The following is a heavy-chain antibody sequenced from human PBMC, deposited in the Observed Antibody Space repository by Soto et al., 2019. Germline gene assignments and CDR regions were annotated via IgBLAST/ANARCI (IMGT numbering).Heavy chain of an antibody. J-gene: IGHJ4*02. Sequence: LRLSCAASGFTFSSYGMHWVRQAPGKGLEWVAVISYDGSNKYYADSVKGRFTISRDNSKNTLYLQMNSLRAEDTAVYYCAKPGRSYGSGYYFDYWGQGTLVTVSS. CDR2: ISYDGSNK. CDR3: AKPGRSYGSGYYFDY. D-gene: IGHD3-10*01. CDR1: GFTFSSYG. V-gene: IGHV3-30*18.